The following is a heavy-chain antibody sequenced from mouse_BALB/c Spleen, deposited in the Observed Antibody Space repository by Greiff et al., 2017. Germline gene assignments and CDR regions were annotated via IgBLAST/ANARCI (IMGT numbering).Heavy chain of an antibody. D-gene: IGHD4-1*01. V-gene: IGHV5-15*02. Sequence: EVKLVESGGGLVQPGGSRKLSCAASGFTFSDYGMAWVRQAPGKGPEWVAFISNLAYSIYYADTVTGRFTISRENAKNTLYLEMSSLRSEDTAMYYCARGRNWGFAYWGQGTLVTVSA. J-gene: IGHJ3*01. CDR2: ISNLAYSI. CDR3: ARGRNWGFAY. CDR1: GFTFSDYG.